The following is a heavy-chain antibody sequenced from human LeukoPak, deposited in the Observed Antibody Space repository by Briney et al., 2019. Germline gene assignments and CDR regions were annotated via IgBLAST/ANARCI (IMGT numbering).Heavy chain of an antibody. CDR3: ARETSSVHSNAGPPFDY. J-gene: IGHJ4*02. D-gene: IGHD2-15*01. V-gene: IGHV3-30-3*01. CDR1: GFTFSSYA. CDR2: ISYDGSNK. Sequence: GGSLRLSCAASGFTFSSYAIHWVRQAPGKGLEWVAVISYDGSNKYYVDSVKGRFTISRDNSKNTLYLQVNSLTADDTAVYYCARETSSVHSNAGPPFDYWGQGTLVTVSS.